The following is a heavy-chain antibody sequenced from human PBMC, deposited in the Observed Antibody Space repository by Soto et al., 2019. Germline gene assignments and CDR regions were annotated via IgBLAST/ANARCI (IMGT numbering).Heavy chain of an antibody. CDR2: ISASGDTV. D-gene: IGHD3-16*01. CDR3: AGLSVTGGVDV. CDR1: GLTSSGFE. Sequence: EVRLVESGGGFLQPGGSLRLSCVASGLTSSGFEMNWVRQAPGKGLEWVSYISASGDTVYYGDSVKGRFTISRDNAKKSLYLQMRGLRTEDTAVYFCAGLSVTGGVDVWGQGTTVTVSS. V-gene: IGHV3-48*03. J-gene: IGHJ6*02.